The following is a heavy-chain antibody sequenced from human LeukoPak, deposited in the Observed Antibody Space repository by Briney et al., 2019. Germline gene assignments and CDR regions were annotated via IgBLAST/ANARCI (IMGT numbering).Heavy chain of an antibody. D-gene: IGHD1-14*01. J-gene: IGHJ6*03. CDR3: ARRTGWSRYMDV. CDR2: INHSGST. Sequence: PSETLSLTCAVYGGSFSGYYWSWIRQPPGKGLEWIGEINHSGSTNYNPSLKSRVTISVDTSKNQFSLKLSSVTAADTAVYYCARRTGWSRYMDVWGKGTTVTISS. CDR1: GGSFSGYY. V-gene: IGHV4-34*01.